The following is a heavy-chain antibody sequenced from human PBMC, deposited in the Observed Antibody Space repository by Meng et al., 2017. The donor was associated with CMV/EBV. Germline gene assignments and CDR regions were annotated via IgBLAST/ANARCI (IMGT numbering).Heavy chain of an antibody. J-gene: IGHJ4*03. D-gene: IGHD3-3*01. CDR3: ARPNLFGVVDY. CDR1: GFTFSSYS. V-gene: IGHV3-21*01. Sequence: GGSLRLSCAASGFTFSSYSMNWVRQAPGKGLEWVSSISSSSGYIYYADSVKGRFTISRDNAKNSLYLQMNSLRAEDTAVYYCARPNLFGVVDYWGQGTTVTVSS. CDR2: ISSSSGYI.